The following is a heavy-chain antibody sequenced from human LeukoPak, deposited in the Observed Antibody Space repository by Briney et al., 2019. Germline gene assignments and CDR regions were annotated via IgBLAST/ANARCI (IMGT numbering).Heavy chain of an antibody. CDR1: GFTFSSYA. V-gene: IGHV3-23*01. Sequence: SGGSLRLSCATSGFTFSSYAMSWVRQAPGKGLEWVSAISGGGGSTFYADSVKGRFTISRDKSKNTLYLQMNSLRAEDTAVYYCAKARYCNSGTCYSGLDFDYWGQETLVTVSS. CDR3: AKARYCNSGTCYSGLDFDY. CDR2: ISGGGGST. D-gene: IGHD2-15*01. J-gene: IGHJ4*02.